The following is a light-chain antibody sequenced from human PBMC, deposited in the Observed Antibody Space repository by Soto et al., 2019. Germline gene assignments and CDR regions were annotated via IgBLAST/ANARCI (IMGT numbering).Light chain of an antibody. CDR3: QQLDNYPIT. Sequence: DIQLTQSPSFLSVSVGDRVTITCRASHGVSGHLAWYQQKPGKAPKLLIYAASTLQSGVPSRFSGSASGTEFTLTVSSLQPEDFATYYCQQLDNYPITFGQGTRLEN. V-gene: IGKV1-9*01. J-gene: IGKJ5*01. CDR1: HGVSGH. CDR2: AAS.